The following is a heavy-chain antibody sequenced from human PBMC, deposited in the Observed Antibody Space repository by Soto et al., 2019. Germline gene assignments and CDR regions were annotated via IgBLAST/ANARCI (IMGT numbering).Heavy chain of an antibody. V-gene: IGHV3-23*01. Sequence: PGGSLRLSCAASGFTFNSYAMSWVRQAPGKGLEWVSALSGSGGSTYYADSVKGRFTISRDNSKSTLYLQMNSLRAEDTAVYYCAKVAIVGKTIPTIDYWGQGTLVTVSS. CDR2: LSGSGGST. D-gene: IGHD1-26*01. J-gene: IGHJ4*02. CDR3: AKVAIVGKTIPTIDY. CDR1: GFTFNSYA.